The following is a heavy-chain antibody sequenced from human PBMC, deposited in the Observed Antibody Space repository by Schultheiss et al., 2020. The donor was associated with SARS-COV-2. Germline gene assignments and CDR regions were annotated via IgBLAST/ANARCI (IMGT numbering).Heavy chain of an antibody. CDR1: GGSFSGYY. V-gene: IGHV4-34*01. Sequence: SETLSLTCAVYGGSFSGYYWSWIRQPPGKGLEWIGEINHSGSTNYNPSLKGRVTISVDTSKNQFSLKLSSVTAADTAVYYCARGDDTIFGVVYVWWGQGTLVTVSS. J-gene: IGHJ4*02. D-gene: IGHD3-3*01. CDR3: ARGDDTIFGVVYVW. CDR2: INHSGST.